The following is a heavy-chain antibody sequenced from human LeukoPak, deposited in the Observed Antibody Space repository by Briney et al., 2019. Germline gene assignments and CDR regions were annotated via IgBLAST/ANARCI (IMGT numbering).Heavy chain of an antibody. CDR1: GFTFSSYA. CDR3: AKDLSSSGSYSSVDY. D-gene: IGHD1-26*01. Sequence: PGGSLRLSCAASGFTFSSYAMHWVRQAPGKGLEWVAVISYDGSNKYYADSVKGRFTISRDNSKNALYLQMNSLRAEDTAVYYCAKDLSSSGSYSSVDYWGQGTLVTVSS. V-gene: IGHV3-30*04. J-gene: IGHJ4*02. CDR2: ISYDGSNK.